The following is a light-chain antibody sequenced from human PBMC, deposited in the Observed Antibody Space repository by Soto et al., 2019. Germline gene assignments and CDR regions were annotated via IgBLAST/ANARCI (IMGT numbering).Light chain of an antibody. CDR2: GAS. J-gene: IGKJ5*01. CDR1: QNIITN. CDR3: QQYNNWPPIT. Sequence: EIVLTQSPATLSVSPGERATLSCGGSQNIITNLAWYQGKPGQAPRLLIYGASTRATGVPARFSGSGSGTEFTLTISSLQSEDFAVYYCQQYNNWPPITFGQGTRLEIK. V-gene: IGKV3-15*01.